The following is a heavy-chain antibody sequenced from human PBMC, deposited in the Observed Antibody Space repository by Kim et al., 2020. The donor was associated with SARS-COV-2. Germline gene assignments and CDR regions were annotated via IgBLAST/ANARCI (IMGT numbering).Heavy chain of an antibody. V-gene: IGHV3-15*01. Sequence: GGSLRLSCAASGFTFSNAWMSWVRQAPGKGLEWVGRIKSKTDGGTTDYAAPVKGRFTISRDDSKNTLYLQMNSLKTEDTAVYYCTTDYRRGYYYGSGSYYNYWGQGTLVNVSS. J-gene: IGHJ4*02. CDR2: IKSKTDGGTT. D-gene: IGHD3-10*01. CDR3: TTDYRRGYYYGSGSYYNY. CDR1: GFTFSNAW.